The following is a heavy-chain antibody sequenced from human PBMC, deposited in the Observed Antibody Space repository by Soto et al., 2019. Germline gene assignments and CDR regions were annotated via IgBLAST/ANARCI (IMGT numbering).Heavy chain of an antibody. D-gene: IGHD2-15*01. CDR1: GFSFSNAW. J-gene: IGHJ6*02. V-gene: IGHV3-15*07. Sequence: PGGSLRLSCAASGFSFSNAWMNWVRQAPGKGLEWVSRIKRKIEGEKTDYAAPVKGRFTISRDDSKNTLHLQMNSLKADDTALYYCTTGSVEGVWGQGTTVTVSS. CDR2: IKRKIEGEKT. CDR3: TTGSVEGV.